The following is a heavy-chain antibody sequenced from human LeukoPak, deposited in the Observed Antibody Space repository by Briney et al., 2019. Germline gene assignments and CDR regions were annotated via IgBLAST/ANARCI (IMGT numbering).Heavy chain of an antibody. V-gene: IGHV2-70*11. CDR2: IDWDDTK. Sequence: TLSLTCTVSGYSISSGYYWGWIRQPPGKALEWLARIDWDDTKYYTTSLKTRLTISKDTSKSQVVLTMTNMDPVDTATYYCARIPSPIAGRYSSGCEWGRGTLVTVSS. CDR1: GYSISSGYYW. CDR3: ARIPSPIAGRYSSGCE. J-gene: IGHJ4*02. D-gene: IGHD6-19*01.